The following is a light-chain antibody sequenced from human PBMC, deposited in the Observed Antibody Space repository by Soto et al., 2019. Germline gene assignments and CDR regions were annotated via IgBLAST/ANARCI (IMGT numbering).Light chain of an antibody. V-gene: IGKV2-28*01. Sequence: DPVMTQSPLSLPVTPGEPASISCRSSQSLLHSNGYNYLDWYLQKPGQYPQLLIYLGSFQAAGVPDRFSGSGSGTDFTLKIRRVEAADVGVYYCGQALQTHSVGGGNKVEIK. CDR2: LGS. CDR1: QSLLHSNGYNY. J-gene: IGKJ4*01. CDR3: GQALQTHS.